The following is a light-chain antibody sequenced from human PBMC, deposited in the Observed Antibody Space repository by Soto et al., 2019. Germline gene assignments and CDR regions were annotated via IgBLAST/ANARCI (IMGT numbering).Light chain of an antibody. Sequence: DIQMTQSPSSLSASVGDRVTITCQASQDISNYLNWYQQKLGKAPKLLIYDASNLETGVPSRFSGSGSGTDFKFIISSLQPEDVATYYCQQYDNLPITFAQGTRLEIK. J-gene: IGKJ5*01. CDR1: QDISNY. CDR2: DAS. CDR3: QQYDNLPIT. V-gene: IGKV1-33*01.